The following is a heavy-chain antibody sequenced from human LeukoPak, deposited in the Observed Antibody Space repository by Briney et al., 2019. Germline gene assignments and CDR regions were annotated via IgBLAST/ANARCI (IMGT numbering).Heavy chain of an antibody. CDR1: GFTFSDYY. V-gene: IGHV3-11*01. CDR3: ARESRQLYYFDY. CDR2: ISSSGSTI. J-gene: IGHJ4*02. Sequence: TGGSLRLSCAASGFTFSDYYMSWIRQAPGKGLEWVSYISSSGSTIYYADSVKGRFTISRDNAKNSLYLQMNSLRAEDTAVYYCARESRQLYYFDYWAREPWSPSPQ. D-gene: IGHD6-19*01.